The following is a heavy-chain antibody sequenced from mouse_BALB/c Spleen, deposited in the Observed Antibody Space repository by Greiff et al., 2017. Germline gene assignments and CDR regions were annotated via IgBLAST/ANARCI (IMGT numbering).Heavy chain of an antibody. D-gene: IGHD2-4*01. CDR2: INSNGGST. CDR1: GFTFSSYY. CDR3: ARHGSTMITTWFAY. V-gene: IGHV5-6-2*01. J-gene: IGHJ3*01. Sequence: EVKLVESGGGLVKLGGSLKLSCAASGFTFSSYYMSWVRQTPEKRLELVAAINSNGGSTYYPDTVKGRFTISRDNAKNTLYLQMSSLKSEDTALYYCARHGSTMITTWFAYWGQGTLVTVSA.